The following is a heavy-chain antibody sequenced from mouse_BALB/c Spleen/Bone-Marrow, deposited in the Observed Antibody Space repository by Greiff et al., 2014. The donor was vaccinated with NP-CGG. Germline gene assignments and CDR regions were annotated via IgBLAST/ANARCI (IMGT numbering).Heavy chain of an antibody. J-gene: IGHJ2*01. V-gene: IGHV5-12-1*01. Sequence: EVHLEESGGGLVKPGGSLKLSCAASGFAFSSYDMPWVRQTPEKRLEWVGYISSGGGSTYYPDTVKGRFTISRDNAKNTLYLQMSSLKSEDTAMYYCARHRYYFDYWGQGTTLTVSS. CDR3: ARHRYYFDY. CDR1: GFAFSSYD. CDR2: ISSGGGST.